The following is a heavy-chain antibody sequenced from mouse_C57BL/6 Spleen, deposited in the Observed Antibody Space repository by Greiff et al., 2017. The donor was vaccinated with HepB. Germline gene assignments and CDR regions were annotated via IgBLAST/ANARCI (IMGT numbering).Heavy chain of an antibody. V-gene: IGHV1-64*01. Sequence: VQLQQPGAELVKPGASVKLSCKASGYTFTSYWMHWVKQRPGQGLEWIGMIHPNSGSTNYNEKFKSKATLTVDKSSSTAYMQLSSLTSEDSAVYYCASIYYEYVRGYWGQGTTLTVSS. CDR1: GYTFTSYW. CDR2: IHPNSGST. CDR3: ASIYYEYVRGY. J-gene: IGHJ2*01. D-gene: IGHD2-4*01.